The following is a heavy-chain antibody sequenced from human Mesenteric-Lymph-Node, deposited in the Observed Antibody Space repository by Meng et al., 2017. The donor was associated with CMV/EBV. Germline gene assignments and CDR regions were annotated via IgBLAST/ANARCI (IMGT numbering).Heavy chain of an antibody. CDR3: VTSTTSFYLPFDY. CDR1: GFTFSRNG. J-gene: IGHJ4*02. Sequence: GESLKISCAASGFTFSRNGIHWVRQAPGKGLEWVAFIRYDGSNKYYGDSVKGRFTISRDNSKNTLYLQMNSLRAEDTALYYCVTSTTSFYLPFDYWGQGTLVTVSS. V-gene: IGHV3-30*02. CDR2: IRYDGSNK. D-gene: IGHD2-2*01.